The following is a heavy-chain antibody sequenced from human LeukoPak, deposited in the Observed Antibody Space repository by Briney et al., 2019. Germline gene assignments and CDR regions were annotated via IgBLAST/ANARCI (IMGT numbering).Heavy chain of an antibody. Sequence: PSETLSLTCTVSGGSISYYYWSWIRQPPGKGLEWIGYIYYSGSTNYSPSLRSRVTISVDTSKNQFSLKLSSVTAADTAVYYCARGGRQVPYYFDYWGQGTLVTVSS. J-gene: IGHJ4*02. V-gene: IGHV4-59*01. CDR2: IYYSGST. CDR1: GGSISYYY. CDR3: ARGGRQVPYYFDY. D-gene: IGHD6-19*01.